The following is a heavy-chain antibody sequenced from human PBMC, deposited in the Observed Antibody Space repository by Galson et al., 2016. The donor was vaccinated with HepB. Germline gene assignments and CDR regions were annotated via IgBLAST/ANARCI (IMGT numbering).Heavy chain of an antibody. D-gene: IGHD2-21*02. J-gene: IGHJ2*01. Sequence: SVKVSCKASGGTFSNYAISGVRQAPGQALEWMGGIIPIYGRSNYAQKFQGRVTITADESTSIAYMEVSRLKSEDTAVYYCARDRVVCDRDCSTSGYFDLWGGGTLVTVSS. CDR3: ARDRVVCDRDCSTSGYFDL. V-gene: IGHV1-69*13. CDR1: GGTFSNYA. CDR2: IIPIYGRS.